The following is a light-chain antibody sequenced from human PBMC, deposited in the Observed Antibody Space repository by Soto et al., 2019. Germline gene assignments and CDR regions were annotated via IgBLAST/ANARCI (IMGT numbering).Light chain of an antibody. J-gene: IGKJ5*01. Sequence: DIQMTQSPPSLSASVGDRVTISCRASLGIANYVLWYQQRPGKVPKLLIYGASSLLSGVPSRFRGSGSGTDFTFTISRLQPEDIATYYCQQYENLPTFGQGTRLEIK. V-gene: IGKV1-33*01. CDR2: GAS. CDR1: LGIANY. CDR3: QQYENLPT.